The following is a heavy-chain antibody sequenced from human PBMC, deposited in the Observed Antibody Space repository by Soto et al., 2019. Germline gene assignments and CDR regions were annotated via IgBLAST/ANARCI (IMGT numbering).Heavy chain of an antibody. V-gene: IGHV1-2*02. CDR1: GYTFTGYY. CDR2: INPNSGGT. J-gene: IGHJ5*02. Sequence: QVQLVQSGAEGKKPGASVKVSCKASGYTFTGYYMHWVRQAPGQGLEGMGWINPNSGGTNYAEKFQGRVTMTSDTSISTADMELSRLRSDDTAVYYCARDGSGSDNWYDPWGQGTLVTVS. D-gene: IGHD3-10*01. CDR3: ARDGSGSDNWYDP.